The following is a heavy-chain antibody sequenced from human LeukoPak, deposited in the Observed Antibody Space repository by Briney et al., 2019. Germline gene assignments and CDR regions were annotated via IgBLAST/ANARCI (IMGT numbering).Heavy chain of an antibody. J-gene: IGHJ2*01. CDR2: IYYSGST. V-gene: IGHV4-39*07. CDR1: GGSISSSSYY. D-gene: IGHD4-17*01. Sequence: SETLSLTCTVSGGSISSSSYYWGWIRQPPGKGLEWIGSIYYSGSTYYNPSLKSRVTISVDTSKNQFSLKLSSVTAADTAVYYCARDLDYGWYFDLWGRGTLVTVSS. CDR3: ARDLDYGWYFDL.